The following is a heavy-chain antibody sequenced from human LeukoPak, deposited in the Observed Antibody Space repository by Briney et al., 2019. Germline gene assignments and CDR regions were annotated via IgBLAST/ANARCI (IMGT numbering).Heavy chain of an antibody. CDR1: GLTFSSYG. CDR3: AKEGYSYGYAFDI. CDR2: ISGSGGST. J-gene: IGHJ3*02. V-gene: IGHV3-23*01. D-gene: IGHD5-18*01. Sequence: GGSLRLSCAASGLTFSSYGMSWVRQAPGKGLEWVSAISGSGGSTYYADSVKGRFTISRDNSKNTLYLQMNSLRAEDTAVYYCAKEGYSYGYAFDIWGQGTMVTVSS.